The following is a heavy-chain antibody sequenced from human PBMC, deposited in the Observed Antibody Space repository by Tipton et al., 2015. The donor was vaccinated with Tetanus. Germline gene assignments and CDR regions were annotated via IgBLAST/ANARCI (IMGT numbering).Heavy chain of an antibody. J-gene: IGHJ3*02. CDR3: VCDLDKSNGI. CDR2: INQDGSDK. Sequence: VQLVQSGGGLVQSGGSLRLSCAASGFTFSNYWLSWVRQAPGKGLEWVANINQDGSDKYYVDTAKGRFTIARDNAMNSLYLEMNSLRAEDTAVYYCVCDLDKSNGIWGQGTMVTVSS. CDR1: GFTFSNYW. V-gene: IGHV3-7*01. D-gene: IGHD4-11*01.